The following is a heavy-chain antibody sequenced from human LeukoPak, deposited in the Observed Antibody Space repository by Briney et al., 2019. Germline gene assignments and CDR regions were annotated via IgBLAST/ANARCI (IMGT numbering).Heavy chain of an antibody. CDR1: GGSISSGGYY. CDR3: ARSRTLYYYDSSGYYYVPYYFDY. CDR2: IYHSGST. Sequence: SETLSLTCTVSGGSISSGGYYWSWIRQPPGKGLEWIGYIYHSGSTYYNPSLKSRVTISVDRSKNQFSLKLSSVTAADTAVYYCARSRTLYYYDSSGYYYVPYYFDYWGQGTLVTVSS. V-gene: IGHV4-30-2*01. J-gene: IGHJ4*02. D-gene: IGHD3-22*01.